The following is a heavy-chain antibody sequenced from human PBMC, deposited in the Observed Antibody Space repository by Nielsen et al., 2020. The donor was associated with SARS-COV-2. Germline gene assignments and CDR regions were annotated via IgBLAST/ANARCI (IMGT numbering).Heavy chain of an antibody. V-gene: IGHV3-11*04. CDR3: ARDYGITFGGVINPWYFDL. CDR2: ISSSGSTI. CDR1: GFTFSDYY. Sequence: GGSLRLSCAASGFTFSDYYMSWIRQAPGKGLKWVSYISSSGSTIYYADSVKGRFTISRDNAKNSLYLQMNSLRAEDTAVYYCARDYGITFGGVINPWYFDLWGRGTLVTVSS. D-gene: IGHD3-16*02. J-gene: IGHJ2*01.